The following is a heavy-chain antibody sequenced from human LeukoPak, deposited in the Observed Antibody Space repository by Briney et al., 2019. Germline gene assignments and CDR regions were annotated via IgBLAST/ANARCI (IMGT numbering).Heavy chain of an antibody. CDR3: VRRDTGWNYFDY. Sequence: SETLSLTCAVSGGSINGHYWGWVRQPPGKGLQWIGDIYYTGKNNYNPSLKSRVTISLDTSKDHLSLNLTSVVAADTAIYYCVRRDTGWNYFDYWGQRILVTVSS. J-gene: IGHJ4*02. D-gene: IGHD6-19*01. CDR2: IYYTGKN. CDR1: GGSINGHY. V-gene: IGHV4-59*08.